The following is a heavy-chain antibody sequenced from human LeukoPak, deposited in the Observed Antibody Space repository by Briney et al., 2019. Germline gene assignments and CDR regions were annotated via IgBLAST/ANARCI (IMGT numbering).Heavy chain of an antibody. J-gene: IGHJ4*02. D-gene: IGHD6-13*01. CDR1: GYTFTSYG. CDR2: ISAYNGNT. CDR3: ARVGGVIAAAKPIDY. Sequence: ASVKVSCKASGYTFTSYGISWVRQAPGQGLEWMGWISAYNGNTNYAQKLQGRVTMTTDTSTSTAYMELRSLGSDDTAVYYCARVGGVIAAAKPIDYWGQGTLVTVSS. V-gene: IGHV1-18*01.